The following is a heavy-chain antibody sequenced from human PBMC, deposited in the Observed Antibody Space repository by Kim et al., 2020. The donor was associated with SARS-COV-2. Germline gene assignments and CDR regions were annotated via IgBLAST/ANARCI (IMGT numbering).Heavy chain of an antibody. V-gene: IGHV3-53*01. J-gene: IGHJ4*02. CDR3: ARERGGTGAVFDY. Sequence: AASVAGRFPISRDNSKNTVYLQMNSLRVEDTAVFFCARERGGTGAVFDYWGQGTLVTVSS. D-gene: IGHD3-16*01.